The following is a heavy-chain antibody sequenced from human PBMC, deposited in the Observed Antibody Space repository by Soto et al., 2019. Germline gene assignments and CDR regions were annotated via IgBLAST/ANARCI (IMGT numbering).Heavy chain of an antibody. CDR1: GFTFGDYA. Sequence: LRLSCTASGFTFGDYAMSWFRQAPGKGLEWVGFIRSKAYGGTTEYAASVKGRFTISRDDSKSIAYLQMNSLKTEDTAVYYCTRDRLLDYYYYYYMDVWGKGTTVTVSS. D-gene: IGHD2-2*01. CDR2: IRSKAYGGTT. V-gene: IGHV3-49*03. CDR3: TRDRLLDYYYYYYMDV. J-gene: IGHJ6*03.